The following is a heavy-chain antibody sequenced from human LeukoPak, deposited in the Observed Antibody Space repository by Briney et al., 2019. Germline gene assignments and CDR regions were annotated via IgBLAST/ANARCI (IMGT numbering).Heavy chain of an antibody. CDR1: GFLFSSYS. CDR3: ARGTMFPYYFDY. D-gene: IGHD3-10*02. CDR2: ISSSSSYI. V-gene: IGHV3-21*01. Sequence: GGSLRLSCAASGFLFSSYSMTWVRQAPGKGLEWVSFISSSSSYIYYADSVKGRFTISRDNAKNSLYLQMNSLRAEDTAVYYCARGTMFPYYFDYWGQGTLVTVSS. J-gene: IGHJ4*02.